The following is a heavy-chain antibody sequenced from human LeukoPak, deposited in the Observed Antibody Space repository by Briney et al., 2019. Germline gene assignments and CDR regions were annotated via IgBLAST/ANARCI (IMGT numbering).Heavy chain of an antibody. Sequence: SETLSLTCTVSGGSMSSYYWSWIRQPPGKGLEYIGYMYYSGTSKYNPSLKSLVTISLDTSKNQFSLNLSSVTAADTAVYYCARRALIAARPWAYYYGMDVWGQGTTVTVSS. CDR1: GGSMSSYY. V-gene: IGHV4-59*08. CDR3: ARRALIAARPWAYYYGMDV. D-gene: IGHD6-6*01. CDR2: MYYSGTS. J-gene: IGHJ6*02.